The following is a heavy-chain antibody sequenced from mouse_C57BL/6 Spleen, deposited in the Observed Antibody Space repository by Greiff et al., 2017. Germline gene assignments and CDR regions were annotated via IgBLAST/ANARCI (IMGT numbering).Heavy chain of an antibody. J-gene: IGHJ2*01. CDR2: FYPGSGSI. CDR1: GYTFTEYT. Sequence: QVQLKQSGAELVKPGASVKLSCKASGYTFTEYTIHWVKQRSGQGLEWIGWFYPGSGSIKYNEKFKDKATLTADKSSSTVYMELSRLTSEDSAVYVCARHEEGHYYSNFFYYFDYWGQGTTLTVSS. V-gene: IGHV1-62-2*01. D-gene: IGHD2-5*01. CDR3: ARHEEGHYYSNFFYYFDY.